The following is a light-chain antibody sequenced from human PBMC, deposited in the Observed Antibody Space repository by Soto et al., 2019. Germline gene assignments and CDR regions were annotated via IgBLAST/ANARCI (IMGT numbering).Light chain of an antibody. V-gene: IGKV3-20*01. J-gene: IGKJ1*01. CDR1: QSVSSSY. Sequence: EIVLTQPPGTLSFSPGGRATLSCRASQSVSSSYLAWYQQKPGQAPRLLIYGASSRATGIPDRFSGSGSGTDFTLTISRLEPEDFAVYYCQQYGSSPKTFGQGTKV. CDR3: QQYGSSPKT. CDR2: GAS.